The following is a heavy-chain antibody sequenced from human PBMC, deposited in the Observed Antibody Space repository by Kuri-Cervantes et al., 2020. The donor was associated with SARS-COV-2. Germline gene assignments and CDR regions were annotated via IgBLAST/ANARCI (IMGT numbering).Heavy chain of an antibody. CDR2: ISSDGTNK. D-gene: IGHD3-22*01. Sequence: GGSLRLSCAASGFTFSSYAMHWVRQAPGKGLEWVALISSDGTNKLQAGSAKGRFTISRDNSKNTLYLQMNSLTSEDTSVYYCARPPDRSGQNFDSWGQGTLVTVSS. V-gene: IGHV3-30-3*01. CDR1: GFTFSSYA. CDR3: ARPPDRSGQNFDS. J-gene: IGHJ4*02.